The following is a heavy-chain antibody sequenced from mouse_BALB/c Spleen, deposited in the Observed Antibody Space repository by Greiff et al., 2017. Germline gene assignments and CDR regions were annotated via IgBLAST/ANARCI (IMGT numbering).Heavy chain of an antibody. CDR2: ILPGSGST. J-gene: IGHJ1*01. CDR3: ARGRNYGNYYWYFDV. D-gene: IGHD2-1*01. Sequence: VQLQQSGAELMKPGASVKISCKATGYTFSSYWIEWVKQRPGHGLEWIGEILPGSGSTNYNEKFKGKATFTADTSSNTAYMQLSSLTSEDSAVYYCARGRNYGNYYWYFDVWGAGTTVTVSS. V-gene: IGHV1-9*01. CDR1: GYTFSSYW.